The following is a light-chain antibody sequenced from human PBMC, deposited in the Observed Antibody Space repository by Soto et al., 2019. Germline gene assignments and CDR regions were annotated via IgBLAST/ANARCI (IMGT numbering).Light chain of an antibody. J-gene: IGKJ5*01. CDR1: QSVLYSSNNKNY. Sequence: DIVMTQSPDSLAVSLGERATINCKSSQSVLYSSNNKNYLAWYQQKPGQPPKLLIYWASTRESGVPDRFSGRGSGTDFNLTISSLQAEDVAVYYCQQYYSTPPITFGQGTRLEIK. CDR3: QQYYSTPPIT. CDR2: WAS. V-gene: IGKV4-1*01.